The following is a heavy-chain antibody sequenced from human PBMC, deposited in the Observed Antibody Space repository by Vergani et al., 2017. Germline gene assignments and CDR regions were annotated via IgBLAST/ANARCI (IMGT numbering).Heavy chain of an antibody. J-gene: IGHJ5*02. CDR1: GGSISSSSYY. V-gene: IGHV4-39*07. Sequence: QLQLQESGPGLVKPSETLSLTCTVSGGSISSSSYYWGWIRQPPGKGLEWIGSIYYSGSTYYNPSLKSRVTISVDTSKNQFSLKLSSVTAADTAVYYCARGAQYYDIVNWFDPWGQGTLVTVSS. CDR2: IYYSGST. CDR3: ARGAQYYDIVNWFDP. D-gene: IGHD3-9*01.